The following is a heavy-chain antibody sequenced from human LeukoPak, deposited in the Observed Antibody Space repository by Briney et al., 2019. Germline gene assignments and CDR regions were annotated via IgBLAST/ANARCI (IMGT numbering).Heavy chain of an antibody. V-gene: IGHV4-34*01. CDR2: INHSGST. Sequence: SETLSLTCAVYGGSFSGYYWSWIRQPPGKGLGWIGEINHSGSTNYNPSLKSRVTISVDTSKNQFSLKLSSVTAADTAVYYCARGPALFSRYDFWSGYPIGFDPWGQGTLVTVSS. CDR1: GGSFSGYY. J-gene: IGHJ5*02. CDR3: ARGPALFSRYDFWSGYPIGFDP. D-gene: IGHD3-3*01.